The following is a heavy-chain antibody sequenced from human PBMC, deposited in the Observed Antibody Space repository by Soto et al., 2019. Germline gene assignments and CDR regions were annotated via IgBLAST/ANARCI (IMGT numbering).Heavy chain of an antibody. Sequence: ASGRVSCRTPGGTFNNHLIPWLQQAAGHGLEWMGWISVYNGNTNYAQKLQGRVTMITDTSTSTAYMEVRSLSSDDTAVYYGARDFNIGGMDVWGQGTTVTVS. V-gene: IGHV1-18*04. D-gene: IGHD5-12*01. CDR1: GGTFNNHL. CDR3: ARDFNIGGMDV. J-gene: IGHJ6*02. CDR2: ISVYNGNT.